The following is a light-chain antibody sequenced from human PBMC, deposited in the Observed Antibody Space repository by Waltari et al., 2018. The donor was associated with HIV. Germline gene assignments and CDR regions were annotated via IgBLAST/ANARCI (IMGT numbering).Light chain of an antibody. J-gene: IGLJ3*02. CDR1: SSDVGGSKY. Sequence: QSALTQPPSASGSPGQSVTISCTGTSSDVGGSKYVFWYQQHPGKAPKPMIYEVNKRPSGVPDRFSGSKSANTASLTVSGLQADDEADYYCNSYAGSNNWVFGGGTKLTVL. CDR3: NSYAGSNNWV. V-gene: IGLV2-8*01. CDR2: EVN.